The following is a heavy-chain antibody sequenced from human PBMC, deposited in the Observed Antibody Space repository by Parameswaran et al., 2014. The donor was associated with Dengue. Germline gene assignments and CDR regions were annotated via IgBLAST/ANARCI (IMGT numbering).Heavy chain of an antibody. CDR2: IWYDGSNK. D-gene: IGHD3-16*01. Sequence: WIRSPQGRGLEWVAVIWYDGSNKYYADSVKGRFTISRDNSKNTLYLQMNSLRAEDTAVYYCARDIPHRTWGLWEAFKYYYYGMDVWGQGTTVTVSS. CDR3: ARDIPHRTWGLWEAFKYYYYGMDV. V-gene: IGHV3-33*01. J-gene: IGHJ6*02.